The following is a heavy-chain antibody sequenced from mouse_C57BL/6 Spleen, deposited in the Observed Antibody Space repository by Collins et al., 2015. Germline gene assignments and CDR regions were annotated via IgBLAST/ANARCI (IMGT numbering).Heavy chain of an antibody. CDR2: GGT. Sequence: GGTTYSQKFKGKATLTVDKSSSTAYMELNSLTSEDSAVYYCARSLYYGSRWFAYWGQGTLVTVSA. CDR3: ARSLYYGSRWFAY. J-gene: IGHJ3*01. V-gene: IGHV1-19*01. D-gene: IGHD1-1*01.